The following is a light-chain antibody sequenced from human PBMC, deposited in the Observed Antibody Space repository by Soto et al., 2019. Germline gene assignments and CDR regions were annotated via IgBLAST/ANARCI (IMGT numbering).Light chain of an antibody. V-gene: IGKV1-27*01. J-gene: IGKJ1*01. CDR2: TAS. Sequence: MNQSRAGLSSTVGETVTLTCRASQGINNYLAWYQQKPGKPPVVLIYTASTLKPGVPSRFSGSGAGTEFTLTISSLQPEDFATYDRQKYDSAPRTFGQGTQVDIK. CDR1: QGINNY. CDR3: QKYDSAPRT.